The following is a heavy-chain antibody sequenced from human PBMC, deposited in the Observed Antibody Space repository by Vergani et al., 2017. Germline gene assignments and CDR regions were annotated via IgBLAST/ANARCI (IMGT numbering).Heavy chain of an antibody. Sequence: EVQLVESGGGLVKPGGSLRLSCAASGFTFSSYSMNWVRQAPGKGLEWVSSISSSSSYIYYADSVKGRFTISRDNAKNSLYLQMNSLRAEDTAVYYCAEDRSSPDYYYYYGMDVWGQGTTVTVSS. CDR1: GFTFSSYS. D-gene: IGHD6-13*01. CDR3: AEDRSSPDYYYYYGMDV. V-gene: IGHV3-21*01. CDR2: ISSSSSYI. J-gene: IGHJ6*02.